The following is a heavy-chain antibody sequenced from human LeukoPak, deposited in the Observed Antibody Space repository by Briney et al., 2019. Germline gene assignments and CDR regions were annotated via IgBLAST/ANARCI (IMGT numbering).Heavy chain of an antibody. CDR3: ARETWSGSYFDY. CDR2: IKEDGSEK. Sequence: GGALRLFGSASGFTFRSHWRTWVRQAPGKGLEWVANIKEDGSEKYYVDSVRGRFTISRDNAKNSLYLQMNSLGAADTAVYYCARETWSGSYFDYWGQGTLVTVSS. V-gene: IGHV3-7*01. J-gene: IGHJ4*02. CDR1: GFTFRSHW. D-gene: IGHD1-26*01.